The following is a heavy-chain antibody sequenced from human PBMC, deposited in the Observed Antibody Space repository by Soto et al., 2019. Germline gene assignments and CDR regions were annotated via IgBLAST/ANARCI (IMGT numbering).Heavy chain of an antibody. J-gene: IGHJ5*02. CDR3: SCVRGPYCGGECYPPTPNWFDP. Sequence: SETLSLTCAVSGGSISSGGYSWSWIRQPPGKGLEWIGYIYHSGSTYYNPSLKSRVTISVDRSKNQFSLMLSSVTAADSAVYYCSCVRGPYCGGECYPPTPNWFDPWGQGTLVTVSS. V-gene: IGHV4-30-2*01. CDR1: GGSISSGGYS. CDR2: IYHSGST. D-gene: IGHD2-21*01.